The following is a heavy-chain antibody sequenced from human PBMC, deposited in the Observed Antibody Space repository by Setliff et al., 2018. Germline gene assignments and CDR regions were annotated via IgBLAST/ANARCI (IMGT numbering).Heavy chain of an antibody. V-gene: IGHV1-24*01. CDR2: FDPEDGER. CDR3: ATGFLRYDILTGYYQRPHYFEY. CDR1: GSTVTESS. J-gene: IGHJ4*02. Sequence: ASVKVSCKVSGSTVTESSMHWVRQAPGKGLEWMGGFDPEDGERIYAQHFQGRLTMTEDTSTDTAYMELSSLRSEDTAVYYCATGFLRYDILTGYYQRPHYFEYWGRGTQVTVSS. D-gene: IGHD3-9*01.